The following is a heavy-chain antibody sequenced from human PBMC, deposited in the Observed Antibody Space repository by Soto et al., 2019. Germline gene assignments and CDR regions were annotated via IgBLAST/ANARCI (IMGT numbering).Heavy chain of an antibody. V-gene: IGHV3-23*01. CDR1: GLTFGSYA. D-gene: IGHD1-7*01. Sequence: EVQLLESGGGLVQPGGSLRLPVAAPGLTFGSYAMSGVGQAPGKGLGGVQSVSGSSGSKSYADSVKGRFTISRDNSKSTVYLQMNSLRAEDTAVYFCAKDWCSGTTCYCLENWGQGTLVTVSS. J-gene: IGHJ4*02. CDR2: VSGSSGSK. CDR3: AKDWCSGTTCYCLEN.